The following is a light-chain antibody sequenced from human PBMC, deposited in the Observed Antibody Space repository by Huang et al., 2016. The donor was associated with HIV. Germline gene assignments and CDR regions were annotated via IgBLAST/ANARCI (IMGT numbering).Light chain of an antibody. J-gene: IGKJ1*01. CDR1: QRVSSN. CDR2: GAS. Sequence: EIVMTQSPATLSVSPGERAALSCRASQRVSSNLAWYQQKPGQAPRLLIYGASTRATGVPARFSGSGSGTEFPRTISSLQSEDFAVYYCQQYNNWPWTFGQGTKVEIK. CDR3: QQYNNWPWT. V-gene: IGKV3-15*01.